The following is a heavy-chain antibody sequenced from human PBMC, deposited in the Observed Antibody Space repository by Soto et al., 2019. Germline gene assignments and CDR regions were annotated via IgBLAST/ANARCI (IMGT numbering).Heavy chain of an antibody. CDR3: ARAIGPTLFDY. Sequence: EVQLVESGGGLVQPGGSLRLSCSAYGFAFSSYDMHWIRQGPGKGLEWVSAIGTAGDTNYAGSVKGRFTISRENAKNSLYLQMNSLRAGDTAIYFCARAIGPTLFDYWGQGTLVTVSS. CDR1: GFAFSSYD. D-gene: IGHD3-22*01. V-gene: IGHV3-13*04. J-gene: IGHJ4*02. CDR2: IGTAGDT.